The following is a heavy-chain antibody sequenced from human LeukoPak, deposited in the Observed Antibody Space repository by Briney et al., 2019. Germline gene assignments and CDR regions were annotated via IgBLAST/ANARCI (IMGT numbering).Heavy chain of an antibody. D-gene: IGHD3-16*02. CDR2: MNPNSGNT. Sequence: ASVKVSCKASGYTFTSYDINWVRQATGQGLEWMGWMNPNSGNTGYAQKFQGRVTMTRNTSISTAYMELSSLRSEDTAVYYCARGRDYVWGSYHDCWGQGTLVTVSS. CDR3: ARGRDYVWGSYHDC. CDR1: GYTFTSYD. V-gene: IGHV1-8*01. J-gene: IGHJ4*02.